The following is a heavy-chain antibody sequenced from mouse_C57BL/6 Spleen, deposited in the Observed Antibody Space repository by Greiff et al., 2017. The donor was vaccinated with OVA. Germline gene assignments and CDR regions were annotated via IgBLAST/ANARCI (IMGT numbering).Heavy chain of an antibody. CDR1: GFTFSSYA. D-gene: IGHD2-4*01. Sequence: EVHLVESGGGLVKPGGSLKLSCAASGFTFSSYAMSWVRQTPEKRLEWVATISDGGSYTYYPDNVKGRFTISRDNAKNNLYLQMSHLKSEDTAMYYCARDDDYDHWGQGTSVTVSS. CDR2: ISDGGSYT. CDR3: ARDDDYDH. J-gene: IGHJ4*01. V-gene: IGHV5-4*01.